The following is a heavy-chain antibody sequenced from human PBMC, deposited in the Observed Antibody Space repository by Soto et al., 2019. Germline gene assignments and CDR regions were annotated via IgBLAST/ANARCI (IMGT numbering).Heavy chain of an antibody. CDR1: GFTFSSHA. D-gene: IGHD6-19*01. J-gene: IGHJ4*02. V-gene: IGHV3-23*01. Sequence: ESGGGLVQPGGSLRLSCAASGFTFSSHAMNWVRQAPGKGLEWVSAISGSGTSTYSADSVKGRFTISRDNSKNTLYLQMHSLRAEDTAVYYCAKDLYGVAGSSDYWGRGTLVTVSS. CDR3: AKDLYGVAGSSDY. CDR2: ISGSGTST.